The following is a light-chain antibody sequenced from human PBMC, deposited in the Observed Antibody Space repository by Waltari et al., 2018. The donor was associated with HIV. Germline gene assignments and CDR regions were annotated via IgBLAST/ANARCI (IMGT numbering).Light chain of an antibody. CDR2: DDS. J-gene: IGKJ2*01. CDR3: QQYRSSPGT. V-gene: IGKV3-20*01. Sequence: EIVLAQSPVTLPLSPGDRATLSCRASQSIGNNFLAWYQQRPGQAPRLLIYDDSKRATGIPDIFTGSGSGTDFTLSISRLEPEDFAMYYCQQYRSSPGTFGQGTNLEI. CDR1: QSIGNNF.